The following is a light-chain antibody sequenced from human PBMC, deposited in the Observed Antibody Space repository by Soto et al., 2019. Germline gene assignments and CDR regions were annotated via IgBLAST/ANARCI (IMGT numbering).Light chain of an antibody. J-gene: IGKJ1*01. CDR1: QSISSW. V-gene: IGKV1-5*01. Sequence: DIQMNQSPSTLSAYVGDRVTITCRASQSISSWLAWYQQRPGKAPNLLIFDASTLESGVPSRFSGSGSGTTFTLTISSLQSDDFATYYCLQYNGYYRTFGQGTKVDIK. CDR2: DAS. CDR3: LQYNGYYRT.